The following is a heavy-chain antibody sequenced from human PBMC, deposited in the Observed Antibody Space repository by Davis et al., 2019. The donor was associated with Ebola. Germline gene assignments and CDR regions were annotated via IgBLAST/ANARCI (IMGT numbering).Heavy chain of an antibody. CDR2: IYPGDSDT. CDR3: ARGGELRRVDWFDP. J-gene: IGHJ5*02. CDR1: GYSLTSYW. D-gene: IGHD1-26*01. Sequence: GESLNTPCKCSGYSLTSYWIGRVRQLPGKGLEWMGIIYPGDSDTRYSPSFQGQVTISADKSISTAYLQWSSLKASDTAMYYCARGGELRRVDWFDPWGQGTLVTVSS. V-gene: IGHV5-51*01.